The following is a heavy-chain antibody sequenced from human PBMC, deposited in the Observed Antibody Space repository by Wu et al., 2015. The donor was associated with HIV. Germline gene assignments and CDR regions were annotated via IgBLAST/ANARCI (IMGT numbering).Heavy chain of an antibody. D-gene: IGHD3-3*01. V-gene: IGHV1-18*01. CDR2: ISGYSANT. Sequence: QAQMVQSGAEVKKPGASVKVSRKASGYTFTSHGITWVRQAPGQGLEWMGWISGYSANTNYAQKFQGRVTMTTDTSTSTGYMELRSLRSDDTAVYYCARAGFMIFGVVTTKAYYMDVWGKGTTVTVSS. CDR1: GYTFTSHG. CDR3: ARAGFMIFGVVTTKAYYMDV. J-gene: IGHJ6*03.